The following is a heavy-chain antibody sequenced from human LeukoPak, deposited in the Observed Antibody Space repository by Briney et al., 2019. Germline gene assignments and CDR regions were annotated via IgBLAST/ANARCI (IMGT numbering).Heavy chain of an antibody. CDR2: ISGSGGST. CDR3: AKDTVGTIFGVVTMGYFDY. CDR1: GFTFSSYA. J-gene: IGHJ4*02. V-gene: IGHV3-23*01. Sequence: GGSLRLSCAASGFTFSSYAMSWVRQAPGKGLEWVSAISGSGGSTYYADSVKGRFTISRDNSKNTLYLQMNSLRAEDTAVYYCAKDTVGTIFGVVTMGYFDYWGQAPLVTVSS. D-gene: IGHD3-3*01.